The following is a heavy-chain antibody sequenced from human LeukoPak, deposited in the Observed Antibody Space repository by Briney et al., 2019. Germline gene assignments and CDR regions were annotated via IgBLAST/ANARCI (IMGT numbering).Heavy chain of an antibody. CDR3: ARPFWSPHPTHAFDM. Sequence: GGSLRLSCAASGFIFSDYGMHWIRQAPGKGLEWVAVIWYDGTMKDYADSAKGRFTVSRDNSKNTLSPQMNSLRVEDTAVYYCARPFWSPHPTHAFDMWGQGTMVTVSS. CDR1: GFIFSDYG. D-gene: IGHD3-3*01. CDR2: IWYDGTMK. V-gene: IGHV3-33*01. J-gene: IGHJ3*02.